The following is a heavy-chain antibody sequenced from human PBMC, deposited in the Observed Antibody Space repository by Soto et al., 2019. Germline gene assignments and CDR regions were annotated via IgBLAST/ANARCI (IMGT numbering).Heavy chain of an antibody. V-gene: IGHV3-11*01. CDR2: ISISSSGSTT. CDR1: GFIFSDYY. D-gene: IGHD4-17*01. J-gene: IGHJ6*02. CDR3: ARDTLPTDFGLGWDV. Sequence: QVQLVESGGGLVKPGGSLRLSCAASGFIFSDYYMSWIRQAPGKGLEWVAYISISSSGSTTYYVDSVRGRFTISRDNAEKSLYLQMHSLRSEDTAVYFCARDTLPTDFGLGWDVWGQGTTVTVSS.